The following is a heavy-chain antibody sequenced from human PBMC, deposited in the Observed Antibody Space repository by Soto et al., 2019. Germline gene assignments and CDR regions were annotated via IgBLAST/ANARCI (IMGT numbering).Heavy chain of an antibody. D-gene: IGHD5-12*01. J-gene: IGHJ3*02. CDR2: TWYDGSNK. Sequence: QVQLVESGGGVVQPGRSLRLSCAASGFTFSSYGMHWVRQAPGKGLEWVAVTWYDGSNKYYADSVKARFTISRDNSKNTLHLQMNSLRAEDTAVYYCARPRIRVMGATRSDAFDIWGQGTMVTVSS. CDR1: GFTFSSYG. CDR3: ARPRIRVMGATRSDAFDI. V-gene: IGHV3-33*01.